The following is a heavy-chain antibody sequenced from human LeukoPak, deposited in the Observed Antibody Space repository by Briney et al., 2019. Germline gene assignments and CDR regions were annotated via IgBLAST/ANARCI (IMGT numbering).Heavy chain of an antibody. CDR2: IYYRGST. V-gene: IGHV4-39*07. CDR1: GASISSGSYY. J-gene: IGHJ3*02. Sequence: TSETLSLTCTVSGASISSGSYYWGWIRQPPGKGLEWIASIYYRGSTYDNPSLKSRVTMSVDTSKNQFSLKLSSVTAADTAVYYCARDHGDAFDIWGQGTMVTVSS. CDR3: ARDHGDAFDI.